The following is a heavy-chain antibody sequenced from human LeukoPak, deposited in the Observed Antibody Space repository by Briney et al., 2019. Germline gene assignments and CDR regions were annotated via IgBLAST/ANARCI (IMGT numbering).Heavy chain of an antibody. CDR3: ARHTHLRYFDLDY. J-gene: IGHJ4*02. Sequence: RAGESLKISCKASGYSFSTYWIAWVRQMPGKGLEWMGLIYPGDSDTRYSPSFQGQVSISADESTSTAYLQWSSLKASDTAMYYCARHTHLRYFDLDYWGQGTLVTVSS. V-gene: IGHV5-51*01. CDR2: IYPGDSDT. CDR1: GYSFSTYW. D-gene: IGHD3-9*01.